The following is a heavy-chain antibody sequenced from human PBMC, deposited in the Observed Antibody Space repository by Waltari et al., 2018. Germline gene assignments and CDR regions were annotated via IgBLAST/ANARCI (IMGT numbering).Heavy chain of an antibody. CDR3: ASEGTSGSHERRFDY. CDR2: IIPIFGTA. CDR1: GGTFSSYA. J-gene: IGHJ4*02. Sequence: QVQLVQSGAEVKKPGSSVKVSCKASGGTFSSYAISWVRQAPGQGLEWMGGIIPIFGTANDAQKCQGRVTMTTDESTSTAYMELSSLRSEDTAVYYCASEGTSGSHERRFDYWGQGTLVIVSS. V-gene: IGHV1-69*05. D-gene: IGHD1-26*01.